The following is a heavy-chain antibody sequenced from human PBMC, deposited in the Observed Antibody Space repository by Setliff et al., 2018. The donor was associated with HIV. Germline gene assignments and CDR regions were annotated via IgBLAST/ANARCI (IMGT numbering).Heavy chain of an antibody. CDR3: AHIRWLVPDWYFDL. V-gene: IGHV2-5*01. J-gene: IGHJ2*01. D-gene: IGHD5-12*01. CDR1: GGSISRSSYY. CDR2: IYWNDDK. Sequence: TLSLTCTVSGGSISRSSYYWAWIRQPPGKGLEWLALIYWNDDKHYSPSLKSRVTITKDTSKNQVVLKMTNMDAVDAATYYCAHIRWLVPDWYFDLWGRGTLVTVSS.